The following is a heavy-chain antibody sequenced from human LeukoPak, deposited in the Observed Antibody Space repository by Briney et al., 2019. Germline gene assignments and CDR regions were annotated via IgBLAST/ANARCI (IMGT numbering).Heavy chain of an antibody. CDR2: LSGSGITT. V-gene: IGHV3-23*01. D-gene: IGHD6-19*01. CDR1: GFTFSNSA. J-gene: IGHJ4*01. Sequence: GGSLTLSCAASGFTFSNSAMSWVRQAPGKGLEWVSTLSGSGITTYYADSVKGRFTISRDNSKNTLYLQMNSLRAEDTAVYYCAKGIYSSGWSYFDYWGHGTLVTVSS. CDR3: AKGIYSSGWSYFDY.